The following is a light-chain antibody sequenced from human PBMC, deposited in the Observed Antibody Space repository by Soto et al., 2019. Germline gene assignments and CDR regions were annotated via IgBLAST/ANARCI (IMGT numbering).Light chain of an antibody. CDR1: QTISSW. J-gene: IGKJ1*01. Sequence: DIQMTQSPSTLSGSVGDRVTITCGASQTISSWLAWYQQKPGKAPKLLIYKASTLKSGVPSRFSGSGSGTEFTLTISSLKNDDFATYDCQHYNSYSEAFGQGTKVDIK. CDR2: KAS. CDR3: QHYNSYSEA. V-gene: IGKV1-5*03.